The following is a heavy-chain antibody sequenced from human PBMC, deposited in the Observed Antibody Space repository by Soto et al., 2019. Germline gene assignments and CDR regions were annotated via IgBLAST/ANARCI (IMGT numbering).Heavy chain of an antibody. Sequence: QVQLVQSGAEVKKPGSSVKVSCKASGGTFSSYAISWVRQAPGQGLEWMGGIIPIFGTANYAQKFQGRVTIAADESTSTAYMALSGRGSTDTAVYYCAREVYGDQGWFGPWGLGALVAVAS. V-gene: IGHV1-69*12. CDR1: GGTFSSYA. CDR3: AREVYGDQGWFGP. D-gene: IGHD4-17*01. J-gene: IGHJ5*02. CDR2: IIPIFGTA.